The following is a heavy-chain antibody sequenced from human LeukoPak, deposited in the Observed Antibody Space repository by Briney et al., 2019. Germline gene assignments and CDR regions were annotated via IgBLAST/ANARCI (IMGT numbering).Heavy chain of an antibody. J-gene: IGHJ6*02. CDR2: INHSGST. CDR3: AIPVAVAGNGYYYGMDV. V-gene: IGHV4-34*01. D-gene: IGHD6-19*01. CDR1: GGSFSGYY. Sequence: PETLSLTCAVYGGSFSGYYWSWIRQPPGKGLEWIGEINHSGSTNYNPSLKSRVTISVDTSKNQFSLKLSSVTAADTAVYYCAIPVAVAGNGYYYGMDVWGQGTTVTVSS.